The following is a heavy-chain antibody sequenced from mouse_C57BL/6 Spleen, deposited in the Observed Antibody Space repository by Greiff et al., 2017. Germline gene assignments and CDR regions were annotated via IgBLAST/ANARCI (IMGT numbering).Heavy chain of an antibody. J-gene: IGHJ4*01. CDR2: IRNKANGYTT. V-gene: IGHV7-3*01. D-gene: IGHD2-5*01. Sequence: EVKLMESGGGLVQPGGSLSLSCAASGFTFTDYYMSWVRQPPGKALEWLGFIRNKANGYTTEYSASVKGRFTISRDNSQSILYLQMNALRAEDSATYYCARYNPPPYYSNYNYAMDYWGQGTSVTVSS. CDR3: ARYNPPPYYSNYNYAMDY. CDR1: GFTFTDYY.